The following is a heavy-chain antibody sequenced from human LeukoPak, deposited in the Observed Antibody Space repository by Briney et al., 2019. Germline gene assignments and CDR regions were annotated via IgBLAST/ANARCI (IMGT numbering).Heavy chain of an antibody. Sequence: GGSLRLSCAASGFTFSTDWMSWVRQAPGKGLEWVANIKQDGSEKYYVDSVKGRFTISRDNAKNSMYLQMNSLRAEDTAVYYCARKLYYYNSGGSAGYAGWFDPWGQGTLVTVSS. CDR3: ARKLYYYNSGGSAGYAGWFDP. J-gene: IGHJ5*02. D-gene: IGHD3-22*01. CDR1: GFTFSTDW. CDR2: IKQDGSEK. V-gene: IGHV3-7*05.